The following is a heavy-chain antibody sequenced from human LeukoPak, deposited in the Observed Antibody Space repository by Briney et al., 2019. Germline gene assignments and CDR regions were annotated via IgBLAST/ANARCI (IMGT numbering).Heavy chain of an antibody. J-gene: IGHJ3*02. CDR2: ISHSGSL. D-gene: IGHD2/OR15-2a*01. CDR1: GFTFSNYA. V-gene: IGHV3-23*01. Sequence: GGSLRLSCAGSGFTFSNYAMNWVRQAPGKGLEWVSSISHSGSLSYVDSVKGRFTISRDNSMNTLFLQMSSLRAEDTAIYYCAKDALLLSTNDAFDIWGQGTMVTVSS. CDR3: AKDALLLSTNDAFDI.